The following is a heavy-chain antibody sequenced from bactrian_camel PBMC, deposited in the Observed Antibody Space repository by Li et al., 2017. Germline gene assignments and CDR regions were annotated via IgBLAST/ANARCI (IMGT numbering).Heavy chain of an antibody. J-gene: IGHJ4*01. CDR2: IDDDGST. D-gene: IGHD2*01. CDR3: AANKPPCYYSETLAAQADDFNH. Sequence: HVQLVESGGGSVQAGGSLRLSCAASGYIYSSYCMGWFRQAPGKEREGVAAIDDDGSTTYADSVKGRFTISKDTAKNTLYPQMDNLKPEDTAMYYCAANKPPCYYSETLAAQADDFNHWGQGTQVTVS. CDR1: GYIYSSYC. V-gene: IGHV3S53*01.